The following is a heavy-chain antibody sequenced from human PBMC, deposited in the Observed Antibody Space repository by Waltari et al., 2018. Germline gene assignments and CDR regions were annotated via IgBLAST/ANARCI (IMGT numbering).Heavy chain of an antibody. J-gene: IGHJ4*02. CDR2: VTAYNGNT. V-gene: IGHV1-18*01. D-gene: IGHD4-17*01. CDR1: DYTFRNHL. Sequence: IQVVQSGHEVRNPGASVKVSCRGSDYTFRNHLIAWVRQAPGQGLEWVGLVTAYNGNTQYAQKLQGRVTLTRDTSINTAYMELSSLKSDDTAVYYCARDLGSDYGNRDYWGQGTLVTVPS. CDR3: ARDLGSDYGNRDY.